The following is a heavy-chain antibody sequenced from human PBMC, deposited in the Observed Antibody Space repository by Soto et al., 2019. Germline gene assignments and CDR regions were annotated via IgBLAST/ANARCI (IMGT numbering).Heavy chain of an antibody. J-gene: IGHJ5*02. V-gene: IGHV1-18*01. Sequence: QVQLVQSGGEVKKPGASVKVSCKASGYTFTIYGISWVRQAPGQGLEWMGWINVYNGNTKNAQKVQGRVTMTTDTSTSTAYMELRRLRSDDTAVYYCARGVGSGSYYNQYNWFDPWGQGTLVTVSS. CDR3: ARGVGSGSYYNQYNWFDP. D-gene: IGHD3-10*01. CDR1: GYTFTIYG. CDR2: INVYNGNT.